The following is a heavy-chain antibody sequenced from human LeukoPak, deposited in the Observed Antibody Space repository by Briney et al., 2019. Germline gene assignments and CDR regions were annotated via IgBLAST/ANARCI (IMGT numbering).Heavy chain of an antibody. CDR1: GGSISSYY. V-gene: IGHV4-59*01. D-gene: IGHD2-2*01. Sequence: SETLSLTCTVSGGSISSYYWSWIRQPPGKGLEWIGYIYYSGSTNYNPSLKGRVTISVDTSKNQFSLKLSSVTAADTAVYYCAREEEYHGRSFDPWGQGTLVTVSS. CDR3: AREEEYHGRSFDP. J-gene: IGHJ5*02. CDR2: IYYSGST.